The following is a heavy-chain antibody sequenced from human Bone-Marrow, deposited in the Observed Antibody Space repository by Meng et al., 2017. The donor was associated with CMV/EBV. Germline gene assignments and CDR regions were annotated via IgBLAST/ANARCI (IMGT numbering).Heavy chain of an antibody. J-gene: IGHJ4*02. Sequence: GESLKISWAASGFTFSSFAMCGVRQAPGKGLEWVSSITGSGGHLYYADSVRGRFTISRDNAKNALYLKMNSRRAEDTAVYYCVREGYCSDNRCSGDYWGQGIMVTVSS. V-gene: IGHV3-21*04. CDR2: ITGSGGHL. CDR3: VREGYCSDNRCSGDY. CDR1: GFTFSSFA. D-gene: IGHD2-15*01.